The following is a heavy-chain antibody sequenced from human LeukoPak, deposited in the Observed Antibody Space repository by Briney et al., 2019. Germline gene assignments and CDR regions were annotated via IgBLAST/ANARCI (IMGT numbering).Heavy chain of an antibody. V-gene: IGHV3-7*01. D-gene: IGHD6-19*01. CDR1: GFTFSSYG. Sequence: PGGSLRLSCAASGFTFSSYGMHWVRQAPGKGLEWVANIKQDGSEKYYVDSVKGRFTISRDNAKNSLYLQMNSLRAEDTAVYYCARDDSSGWRWGIIDYWGQGTLVTVSS. J-gene: IGHJ4*02. CDR2: IKQDGSEK. CDR3: ARDDSSGWRWGIIDY.